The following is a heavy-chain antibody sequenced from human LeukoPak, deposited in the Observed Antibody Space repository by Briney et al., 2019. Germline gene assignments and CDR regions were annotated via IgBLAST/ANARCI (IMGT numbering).Heavy chain of an antibody. CDR1: GFTFSSYW. D-gene: IGHD3-10*01. CDR2: IRQDGSQK. CDR3: ATQSYGLFDY. Sequence: GGSLRLSCAASGFTFSSYWMSWVRQAPGKGLEWVATIRQDGSQKYYVDSVKGRFTISRDNAKNSLYLQMNSLRAKDTAVYYCATQSYGLFDYWGQGTLVTVSS. J-gene: IGHJ4*02. V-gene: IGHV3-7*01.